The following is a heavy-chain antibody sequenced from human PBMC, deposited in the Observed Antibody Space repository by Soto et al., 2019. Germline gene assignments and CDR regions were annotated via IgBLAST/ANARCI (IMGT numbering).Heavy chain of an antibody. J-gene: IGHJ4*02. CDR1: GGSFSGYY. CDR3: ARGSGWYSDFDY. CDR2: INHSGST. Sequence: SETLSLTCAVYGGSFSGYYWIWIRQPPGKGLEWIGEINHSGSTNYNPSLKSRVTISVDTSKNQFSLKLSSVTAADTAVYYCARGSGWYSDFDYWGQGTLVTVSS. V-gene: IGHV4-34*01. D-gene: IGHD6-19*01.